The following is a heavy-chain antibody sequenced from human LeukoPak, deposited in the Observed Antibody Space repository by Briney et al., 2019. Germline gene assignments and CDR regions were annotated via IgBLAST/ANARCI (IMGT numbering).Heavy chain of an antibody. CDR1: GFTFTSYA. CDR3: GRPTKYWLVRGNGVDV. J-gene: IGHJ6*02. D-gene: IGHD6-19*01. V-gene: IGHV3-23*01. Sequence: PGASLRLSCAASGFTFTSYAMTWVRQAPGKGLEWVSSIDAGGGDTYRSASVKGRFTISRDNSMNTLYLQMNSLRADDTAVYYCGRPTKYWLVRGNGVDVWGQGTTVTVSS. CDR2: IDAGGGDT.